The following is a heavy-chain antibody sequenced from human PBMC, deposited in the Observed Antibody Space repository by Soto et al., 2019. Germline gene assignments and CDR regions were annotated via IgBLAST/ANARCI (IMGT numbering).Heavy chain of an antibody. CDR2: IYYSGST. CDR1: GGSISSGGYY. J-gene: IGHJ4*02. Sequence: PSETLSLTCTVSGGSISSGGYYWSWIRQHPGKGLEWIGYIYYSGSTDYSPSLKSRVTISVDTSKNQFSLKLSSVTAADTAVYYCARSEPGYCSGGSCPRSYYVDYWGQGALVTVSS. V-gene: IGHV4-31*03. CDR3: ARSEPGYCSGGSCPRSYYVDY. D-gene: IGHD2-15*01.